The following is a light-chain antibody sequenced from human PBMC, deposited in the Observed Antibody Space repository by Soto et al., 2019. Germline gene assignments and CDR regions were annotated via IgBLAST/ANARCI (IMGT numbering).Light chain of an antibody. Sequence: QSAPTQPPSASGSPGQSVTISCTGTSSDVGGYNYVSWYQQYPGKAPKLMLYEVTKRPSGVPDRFSGSKSGNTASLTVSGLQADDEAEYFCSSYAGTTNHVVFGGGTKLTVL. V-gene: IGLV2-8*01. CDR3: SSYAGTTNHVV. CDR1: SSDVGGYNY. J-gene: IGLJ2*01. CDR2: EVT.